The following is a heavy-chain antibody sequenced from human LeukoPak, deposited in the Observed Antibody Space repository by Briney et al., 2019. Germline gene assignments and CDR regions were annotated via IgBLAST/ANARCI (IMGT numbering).Heavy chain of an antibody. J-gene: IGHJ4*02. CDR2: ISGSSSYI. CDR1: GFTVSSYS. V-gene: IGHV3-21*01. Sequence: GGSLRLSCAASGFTVSSYSMNWVRQAPGKGLEWVSSISGSSSYIYYADSVKGRFTISRDNAKNSLYLQMNSLRAEDTAVYYCAIGSLYSSSWYDAGDYWGQGTLVTVSS. D-gene: IGHD6-13*01. CDR3: AIGSLYSSSWYDAGDY.